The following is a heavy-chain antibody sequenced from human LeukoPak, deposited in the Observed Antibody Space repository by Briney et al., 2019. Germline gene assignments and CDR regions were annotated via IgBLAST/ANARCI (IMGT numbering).Heavy chain of an antibody. CDR3: ARGADGVSSNSRGWFDP. J-gene: IGHJ5*02. CDR1: GFTFNRYN. V-gene: IGHV3-21*01. CDR2: ICTSSSYI. Sequence: PGGSLRLSCAASGFTFNRYNMNWVRRAPGKGLEWVSSICTSSSYIYYPDSVRGRFTISRDNAKNSLYLQMNSLRAEDTAVYSCARGADGVSSNSRGWFDPWGQGTLVTVSS. D-gene: IGHD2-15*01.